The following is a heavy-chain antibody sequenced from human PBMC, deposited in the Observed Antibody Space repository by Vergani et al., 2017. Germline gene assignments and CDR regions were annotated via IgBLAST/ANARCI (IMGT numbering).Heavy chain of an antibody. D-gene: IGHD3-22*01. J-gene: IGHJ4*02. Sequence: EVQLVESGGGLVKPGGSLRLSCAASGFTFSSYSMNWVRQAPGKGLEWVASISSSSSYIYYADSVKGRFTISRDNAKNSLYLQMNSLRAEDTAVYYCARDAHYYDSGGDCWGQGTLVTVSS. CDR1: GFTFSSYS. CDR3: ARDAHYYDSGGDC. V-gene: IGHV3-21*01. CDR2: ISSSSSYI.